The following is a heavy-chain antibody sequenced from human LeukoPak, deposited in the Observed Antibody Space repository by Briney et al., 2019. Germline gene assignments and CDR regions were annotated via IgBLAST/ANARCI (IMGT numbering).Heavy chain of an antibody. J-gene: IGHJ5*02. V-gene: IGHV4-34*01. Sequence: SETLSLTCAVYGGSFSGYYWSWIRQPPGKGLEWIGEINNSGSTNYNPSLKSRVTMSADTSKNQLSLKLSSVTAADTAVYYCARPYYYDSRIDPWGQGILATVSS. CDR2: INNSGST. CDR1: GGSFSGYY. D-gene: IGHD3-22*01. CDR3: ARPYYYDSRIDP.